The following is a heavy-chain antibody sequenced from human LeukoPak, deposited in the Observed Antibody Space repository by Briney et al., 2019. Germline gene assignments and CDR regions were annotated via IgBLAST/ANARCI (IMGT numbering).Heavy chain of an antibody. J-gene: IGHJ4*02. D-gene: IGHD3-9*01. CDR1: GGSFRGYY. V-gene: IGHV4-34*01. CDR2: INHSGST. CDR3: ARAGGHYDILTGYYHY. Sequence: SETLSLTCAVYGGSFRGYYWSWIPQPPGKGLEWIREINHSGSTNYNPSLKSRVTISVDTSKNQFSLKLSSVTAADTAVYYCARAGGHYDILTGYYHYWGQGTLVTVSS.